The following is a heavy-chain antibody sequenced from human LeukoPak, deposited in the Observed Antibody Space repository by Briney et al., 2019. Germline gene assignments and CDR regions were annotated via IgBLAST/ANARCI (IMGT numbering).Heavy chain of an antibody. V-gene: IGHV3-7*01. J-gene: IGHJ4*02. CDR1: GFTFSSFW. Sequence: GGSLRLSCVASGFTFSSFWMSWVRQAPGKGLEFVANIDQDGGVRNYVDSVKGRFIISRDNAKNSLYLQMDSLRAEDPAVYFCAREPGSSSFDYWGLGTPVTVSS. D-gene: IGHD6-13*01. CDR2: IDQDGGVR. CDR3: AREPGSSSFDY.